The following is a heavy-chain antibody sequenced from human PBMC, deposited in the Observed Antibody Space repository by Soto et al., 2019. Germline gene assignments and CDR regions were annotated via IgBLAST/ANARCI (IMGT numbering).Heavy chain of an antibody. CDR1: GFTVRTYT. CDR2: IRGFSPYT. D-gene: IGHD2-15*01. CDR3: ARDRGYDAHDYYYNAMDV. Sequence: GSLVLSCLSSGFTVRTYTMNWVRQAPGKGLEWVSVIRGFSPYTFYAESVKGRFTISRDNAKNSLYLQMNSLRDEDTAVYYCARDRGYDAHDYYYNAMDVWGQGTKVTVSS. V-gene: IGHV3-21*01. J-gene: IGHJ6*02.